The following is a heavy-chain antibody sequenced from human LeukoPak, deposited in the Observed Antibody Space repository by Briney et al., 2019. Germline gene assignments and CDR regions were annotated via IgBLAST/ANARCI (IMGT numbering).Heavy chain of an antibody. Sequence: GGSLRLSCAAPGFTFLTYAMAWVRQPPGKGLEWVSSISGGAAGTYYAPSVKGRFTVSRDNDKNALYLQMDDVTAADTALYYCARVRGVGTHIWLLPWNLWGQGTLVSVSS. D-gene: IGHD2-21*02. CDR2: ISGGAAGT. CDR3: ARVRGVGTHIWLLPWNL. CDR1: GFTFLTYA. V-gene: IGHV3-23*01. J-gene: IGHJ5*02.